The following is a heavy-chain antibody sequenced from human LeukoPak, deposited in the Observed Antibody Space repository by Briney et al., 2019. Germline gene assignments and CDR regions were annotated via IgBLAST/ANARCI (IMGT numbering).Heavy chain of an antibody. J-gene: IGHJ4*02. CDR3: ARYHDSSGYYVFDY. V-gene: IGHV4-34*01. CDR2: INHSGST. Sequence: SETLSLTCAVYGGSFSGYYWSWIRQPPGKGLEWIGEINHSGSTNYNPSLKSRVTISVDTSKNQFSLKLSSVTAADTAVYYCARYHDSSGYYVFDYWGQGTLVTVSS. D-gene: IGHD3-22*01. CDR1: GGSFSGYY.